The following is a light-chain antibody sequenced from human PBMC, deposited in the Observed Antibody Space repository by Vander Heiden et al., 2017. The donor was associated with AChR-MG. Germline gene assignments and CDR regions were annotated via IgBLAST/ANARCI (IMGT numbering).Light chain of an antibody. CDR2: EVN. CDR3: YAYAGSSTLV. CDR1: SSEFGSYIS. J-gene: IGLJ2*01. Sequence: SALHQPASVSGSPGQSITISCTGTSSEFGSYISVSWYHQHPGKAPEPMIYEVNKSAAGVANRFSASKSGNTASLTISVLQAEDEADYYCYAYAGSSTLVFGGGTKLTVL. V-gene: IGLV2-23*02.